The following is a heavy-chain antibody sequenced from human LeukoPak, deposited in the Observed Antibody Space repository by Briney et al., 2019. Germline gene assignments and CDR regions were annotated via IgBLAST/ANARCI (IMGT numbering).Heavy chain of an antibody. Sequence: ASVKVSCKASGYTFTSYYMHWVQQAPGQGLEWMGIINPSGGSTSYAQKFQGRVTMTRDTSTSTVYMELSSLRSEDTAVYYCARGLHNIVLMVYAINYWGQGTLVTVSS. CDR1: GYTFTSYY. CDR2: INPSGGST. D-gene: IGHD2-8*01. J-gene: IGHJ4*02. CDR3: ARGLHNIVLMVYAINY. V-gene: IGHV1-46*01.